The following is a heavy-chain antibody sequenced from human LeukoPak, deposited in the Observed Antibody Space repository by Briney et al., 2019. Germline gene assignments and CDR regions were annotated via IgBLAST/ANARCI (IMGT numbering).Heavy chain of an antibody. V-gene: IGHV3-7*01. CDR2: MNKDGSEK. CDR1: GFIFSNYW. J-gene: IGHJ4*02. Sequence: GGSLRLSCAASGFIFSNYWMGWVRQAPGRRPEWVANMNKDGSEKYYADSVKGRFTISRDDARNSVYLQMNSLRVEDTAVYYCARDPVEWEQLLDYWGQGTLVTVSS. D-gene: IGHD1-26*01. CDR3: ARDPVEWEQLLDY.